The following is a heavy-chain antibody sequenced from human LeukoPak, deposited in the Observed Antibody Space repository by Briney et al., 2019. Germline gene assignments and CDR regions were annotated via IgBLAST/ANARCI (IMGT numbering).Heavy chain of an antibody. J-gene: IGHJ5*02. V-gene: IGHV4-4*09. CDR2: IYTSGST. CDR1: GFTFSTYE. D-gene: IGHD1-26*01. Sequence: GSLRLSCAASGFTFSTYEMNWVRQAPGKGLEWIGYIYTSGSTNYNPSLKSRVNISVDTSKNQFSLKLSSVTAADTAVYYCARHGRSLGFWFDPWGQGTLVTVSS. CDR3: ARHGRSLGFWFDP.